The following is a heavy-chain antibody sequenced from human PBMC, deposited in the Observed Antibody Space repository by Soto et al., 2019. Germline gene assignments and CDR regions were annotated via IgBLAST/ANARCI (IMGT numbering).Heavy chain of an antibody. CDR3: AKGDVDTAMAMVFDY. J-gene: IGHJ4*02. V-gene: IGHV3-30*18. D-gene: IGHD5-18*01. Sequence: QVQLVESGGGVVQPGRSLRLSCAASGFMFRTYGMHWVRQAPGKGLEWVAVISYDGSRIYYGDSVKGRFTVSRDNSKSTLYLQMNSLRPEDTAMYYCAKGDVDTAMAMVFDYWGQGTLVTVSS. CDR1: GFMFRTYG. CDR2: ISYDGSRI.